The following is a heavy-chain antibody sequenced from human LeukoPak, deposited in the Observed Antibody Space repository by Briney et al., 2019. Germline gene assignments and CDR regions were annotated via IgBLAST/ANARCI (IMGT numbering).Heavy chain of an antibody. CDR3: AREDRGMATMPFDY. J-gene: IGHJ4*02. V-gene: IGHV6-1*01. CDR1: GDSVSSNSVT. CDR2: TYYRSKWYN. Sequence: SQTLSLTCAISGDSVSSNSVTWNWIRQSPSRGLEWLGRTYYRSKWYNDYAVSVKSRITINPDTSKNQFSLQLNSVTPEDTAVYYCAREDRGMATMPFDYWGQGTLVTVSS. D-gene: IGHD5-24*01.